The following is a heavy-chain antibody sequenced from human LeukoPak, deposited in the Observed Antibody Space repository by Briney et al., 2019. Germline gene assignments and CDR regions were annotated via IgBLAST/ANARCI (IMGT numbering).Heavy chain of an antibody. J-gene: IGHJ5*02. CDR1: GFTFSNYG. D-gene: IGHD3-22*01. V-gene: IGHV3-30*02. Sequence: GGSLRLSCAASGFTFSNYGTHWVRQAPGKGLEWVTFIRYDGSSKYYADPVKGRFTISRDNSKNTLYLQMSSLRAEDTAVYYCATAITYYSDNGPSAWGQGTLVTVSS. CDR2: IRYDGSSK. CDR3: ATAITYYSDNGPSA.